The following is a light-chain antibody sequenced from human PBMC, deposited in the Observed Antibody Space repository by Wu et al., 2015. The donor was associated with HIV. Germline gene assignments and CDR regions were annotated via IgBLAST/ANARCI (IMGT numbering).Light chain of an antibody. CDR3: QQYNNWPFT. CDR1: QSVGTY. J-gene: IGKJ3*01. V-gene: IGKV3-15*01. CDR2: GAS. Sequence: EIVLTQSPATLSLSPGERATLSCRTSQSVGTYLAWYQHKPGQAPRLLIYGASTRATGIPARFSGSGSGTEFTLTISSLQSEDFAVYYCQQYNNWPFTFGPGTKVDIK.